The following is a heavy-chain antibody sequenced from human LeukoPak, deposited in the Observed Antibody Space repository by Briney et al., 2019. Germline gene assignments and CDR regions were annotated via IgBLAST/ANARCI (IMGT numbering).Heavy chain of an antibody. D-gene: IGHD3-9*01. CDR3: ARARYVNSFYAFDI. Sequence: SQTLSLTCTVSGGSISSYYWSWIRLPPGKGLEWIGYLSKSGNTNYSPALKSRVTIFGDTSKNQFFLKLSSVTAADTAVYYCARARYVNSFYAFDIWGQGTLVTVSS. V-gene: IGHV4-59*01. CDR1: GGSISSYY. CDR2: LSKSGNT. J-gene: IGHJ3*02.